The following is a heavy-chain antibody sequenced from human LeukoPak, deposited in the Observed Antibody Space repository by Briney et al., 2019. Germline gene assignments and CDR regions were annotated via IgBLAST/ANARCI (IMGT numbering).Heavy chain of an antibody. D-gene: IGHD2-2*02. V-gene: IGHV4-39*01. CDR2: IYYSGST. CDR3: ARVIVVVPAAISSYNWFDP. Sequence: SETLSLTCTVSGGSISSSSYYWGWIRQPPGKGLEWIGSIYYSGSTYYNPSLKSRVTISVDTSKNQFSLKLSSVTAADTAVYYCARVIVVVPAAISSYNWFDPWSQGTLVTVSS. CDR1: GGSISSSSYY. J-gene: IGHJ5*02.